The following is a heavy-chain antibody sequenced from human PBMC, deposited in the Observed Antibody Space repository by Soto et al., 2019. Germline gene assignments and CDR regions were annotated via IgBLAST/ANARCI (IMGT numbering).Heavy chain of an antibody. CDR1: GGTFGTYG. D-gene: IGHD1-1*01. CDR3: ATALTAGTYNIYGLDV. V-gene: IGHV1-69*14. Sequence: QVHLVQSGAGVKKPGSSVNISCKASGGTFGTYGLNWVRQFPGQGLEWMGGIITASDTENYAQTFQGRVTITPDKSTNIAHMQMDSLTSDATAVYYCATALTAGTYNIYGLDVWGQGTTVTVS. CDR2: IITASDTE. J-gene: IGHJ6*02.